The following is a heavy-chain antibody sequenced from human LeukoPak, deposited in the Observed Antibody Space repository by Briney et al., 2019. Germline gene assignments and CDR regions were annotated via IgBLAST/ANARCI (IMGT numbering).Heavy chain of an antibody. J-gene: IGHJ5*02. V-gene: IGHV3-53*01. Sequence: GGSLRLSCAASGFTVNSNYMGWFRQAPGQGLEWVSIIYSGGTTHYADSVKGRFTISRDNTKNTLYLQMDSLRAEDTAVYYCARTYYSGSGTYQRWFDPWGQGTLVTVSS. D-gene: IGHD3-10*01. CDR1: GFTVNSNY. CDR2: IYSGGTT. CDR3: ARTYYSGSGTYQRWFDP.